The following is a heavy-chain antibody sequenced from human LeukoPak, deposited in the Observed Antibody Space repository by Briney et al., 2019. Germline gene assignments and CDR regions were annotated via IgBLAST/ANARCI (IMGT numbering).Heavy chain of an antibody. CDR1: GFTFSSYW. CDR3: ARDKYGDNSNAFDI. D-gene: IGHD4-23*01. J-gene: IGHJ3*02. CDR2: IGTDGSRT. V-gene: IGHV3-74*01. Sequence: PGGSLRLSCAASGFTFSSYWMHWVRQVPGKGLVWVSCIGTDGSRTTYADYVQGRFTISRDNAKNTLYLQMNSLRAEDTAVYYCARDKYGDNSNAFDIWGQGTLVTVSS.